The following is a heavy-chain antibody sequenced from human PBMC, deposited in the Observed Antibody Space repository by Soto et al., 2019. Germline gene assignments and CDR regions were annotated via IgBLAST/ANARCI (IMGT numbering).Heavy chain of an antibody. J-gene: IGHJ5*02. CDR1: CSSVSSGSYY. D-gene: IGHD3-3*01. Sequence: SETLSLTCTVSCSSVSSGSYYWSWIRQPPGKGLEWIGYIYYSGSTNYNPSLKSRVTISVDPSKNQFSLKLSSVTAADTAVYYCAAQTSTIFGVVTPCWFDPWGQGTLVTVSS. CDR3: AAQTSTIFGVVTPCWFDP. V-gene: IGHV4-61*01. CDR2: IYYSGST.